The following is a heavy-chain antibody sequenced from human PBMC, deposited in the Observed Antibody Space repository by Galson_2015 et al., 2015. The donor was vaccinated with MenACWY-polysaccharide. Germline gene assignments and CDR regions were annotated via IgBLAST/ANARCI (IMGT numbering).Heavy chain of an antibody. Sequence: SLRLSCAASGFTFSSYWMSWVRQAPGKGLEWVANIKEDGSDKHYADSVKGRFTISRDNAKKSLYLQMNSLRAEDTAAYFCARDRPRGASYFEEWGRGTLVTVSS. CDR2: IKEDGSDK. V-gene: IGHV3-7*01. CDR3: ARDRPRGASYFEE. D-gene: IGHD3-16*01. J-gene: IGHJ4*02. CDR1: GFTFSSYW.